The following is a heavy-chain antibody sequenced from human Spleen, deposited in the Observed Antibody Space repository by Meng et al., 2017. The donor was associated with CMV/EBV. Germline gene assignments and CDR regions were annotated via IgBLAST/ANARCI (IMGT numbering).Heavy chain of an antibody. CDR1: GFTFSSYA. CDR3: ARDRVPEPPLEWPQLWGEDF. Sequence: GGSLRLSCAASGFTFSSYAMHWVRQAPGKGLECVAVISYDGNNKDYADSVRGRFTISRDNSKNTLHLQMNSLRAEDTAVYYCARDRVPEPPLEWPQLWGEDFWGQGTLVTVSS. V-gene: IGHV3-30-3*01. CDR2: ISYDGNNK. D-gene: IGHD3-3*01. J-gene: IGHJ4*02.